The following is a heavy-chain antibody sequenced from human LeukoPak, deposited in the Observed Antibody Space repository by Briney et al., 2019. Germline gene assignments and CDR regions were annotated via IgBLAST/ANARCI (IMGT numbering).Heavy chain of an antibody. CDR2: ISSSSSYI. Sequence: GGSLRLSCAASGFTFSSYSMNWVRQAPRKGLEWVSSISSSSSYIYYADSVKGRFTISRDNAKNSLYLQMNSLRAEDTAVYYCAREGSSGYYYFDYWGQGTLVTVSS. V-gene: IGHV3-21*01. CDR1: GFTFSSYS. J-gene: IGHJ4*02. CDR3: AREGSSGYYYFDY. D-gene: IGHD3-22*01.